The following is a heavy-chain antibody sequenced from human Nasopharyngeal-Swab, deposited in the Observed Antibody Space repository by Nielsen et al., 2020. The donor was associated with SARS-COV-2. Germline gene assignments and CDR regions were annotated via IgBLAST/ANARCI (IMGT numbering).Heavy chain of an antibody. CDR1: GGSFSGYY. V-gene: IGHV4-34*01. D-gene: IGHD3-16*02. J-gene: IGHJ4*02. CDR3: ARVGRYYDYVWGSYRYQNTYFDY. Sequence: SETLSLTCAVYGGSFSGYYWSWIRQPPGKGLEWIGEINHSGSTNYNPSLKSRVTISVDTSKNQFSLKLSSVTAADTAVYYCARVGRYYDYVWGSYRYQNTYFDYWGQGTLVTVSS. CDR2: INHSGST.